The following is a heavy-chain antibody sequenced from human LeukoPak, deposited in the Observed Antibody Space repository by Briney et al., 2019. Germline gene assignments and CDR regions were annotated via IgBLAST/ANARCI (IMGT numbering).Heavy chain of an antibody. D-gene: IGHD3-10*01. CDR2: IYTGGST. CDR3: AGVYYGSGSYPLMRYAFDI. Sequence: SETLSLTCTVSGDSISNYYWNWIRQPAGKGLEWIGRIYTGGSTNYNPSLKSRVTISVDTSKSQFSLKLSSVTAADTAMYYCAGVYYGSGSYPLMRYAFDIWGQGTMVTVSS. J-gene: IGHJ3*02. CDR1: GDSISNYY. V-gene: IGHV4-4*07.